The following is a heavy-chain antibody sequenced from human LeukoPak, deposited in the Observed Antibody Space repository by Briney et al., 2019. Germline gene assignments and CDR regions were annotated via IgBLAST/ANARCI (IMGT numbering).Heavy chain of an antibody. CDR1: GFTFSSYD. J-gene: IGHJ6*02. Sequence: TGGSLRLSCAASGFTFSSYDMHWVRQATGKGLEWVSAIGTAGDTYYPGSVKDRFTISRENAKNSLYLQMNSLRAEDTAVYYCARAAPGYYGMDVWGQGTTVTVSS. CDR3: ARAAPGYYGMDV. CDR2: IGTAGDT. V-gene: IGHV3-13*01.